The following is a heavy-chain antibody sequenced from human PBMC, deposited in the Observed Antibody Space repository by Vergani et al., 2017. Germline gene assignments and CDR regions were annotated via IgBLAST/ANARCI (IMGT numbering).Heavy chain of an antibody. V-gene: IGHV4-59*08. CDR2: IYYSGST. D-gene: IGHD1-14*01. CDR1: GGSISSHY. CDR3: ARAPGGGWFDP. J-gene: IGHJ5*02. Sequence: QVQLQESGPGLVKPSETLSLTCTVSGGSISSHYWSWIRQPPGKGLEWIGYIYYSGSTYYNPSLKSRVTISVDTSKNQFSLKLSSVTAADTAVYYCARAPGGGWFDPWGQGTLVTVSS.